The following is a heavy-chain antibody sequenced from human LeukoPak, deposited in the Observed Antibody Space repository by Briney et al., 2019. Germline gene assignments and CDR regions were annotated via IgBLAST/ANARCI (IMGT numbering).Heavy chain of an antibody. CDR2: IKQDGSLE. CDR3: ARNNGMDV. J-gene: IGHJ6*02. V-gene: IGHV3-7*03. CDR1: RFTLSTYW. Sequence: GGSLRLSCAASRFTLSTYWMSWVRQAPGKGLEWVAHIKQDGSLEYYVDSVKGRFTISRDSAKNSLYLQMNSLRAEDTALYHCARNNGMDVWGQGTTVIVSS.